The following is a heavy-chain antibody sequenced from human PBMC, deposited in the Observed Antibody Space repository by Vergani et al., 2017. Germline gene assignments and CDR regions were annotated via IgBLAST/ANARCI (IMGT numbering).Heavy chain of an antibody. Sequence: QVQLQESGPGLVKPSQTLSLTCTVSGGSISSGSYYWSWIRQPAGKGLEWIGRIYTSGSTNYNPSRKSRVTISVDTSKNQFSLKLSSVTAADTAVYYCARANHYSGSCWFDPWGQGTLVTVSS. J-gene: IGHJ5*02. CDR1: GGSISSGSYY. CDR2: IYTSGST. CDR3: ARANHYSGSCWFDP. D-gene: IGHD6-13*01. V-gene: IGHV4-61*02.